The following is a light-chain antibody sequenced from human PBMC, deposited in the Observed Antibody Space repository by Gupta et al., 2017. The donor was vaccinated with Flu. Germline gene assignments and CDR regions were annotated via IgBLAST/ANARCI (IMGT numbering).Light chain of an antibody. CDR2: EAS. CDR1: QSISTF. CDR3: QQRSNWHPWT. Sequence: EIVLTQSPATLSLSPGERATLSCRARQSISTFLAWYQQKPGQAPRLLIYEASISVTGMPDRFSGSGSGTDLTLTISSREPEDFAVYYCQQRSNWHPWTFGQGTKVEIK. J-gene: IGKJ1*01. V-gene: IGKV3-11*01.